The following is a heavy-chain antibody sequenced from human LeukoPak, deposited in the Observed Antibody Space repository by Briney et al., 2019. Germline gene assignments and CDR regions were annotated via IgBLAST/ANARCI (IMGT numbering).Heavy chain of an antibody. Sequence: QPGGSLRLSCAASGFIFNSYGMHWVRQAPGKGLEWVAFIRYDGSNKYYADSVKGRFTISRDNSKNTLCLQMNSLRAEDTAVYYCARVYYDSSGSDYWGQGTLVTVSS. D-gene: IGHD3-22*01. CDR3: ARVYYDSSGSDY. CDR1: GFIFNSYG. J-gene: IGHJ4*02. V-gene: IGHV3-30*02. CDR2: IRYDGSNK.